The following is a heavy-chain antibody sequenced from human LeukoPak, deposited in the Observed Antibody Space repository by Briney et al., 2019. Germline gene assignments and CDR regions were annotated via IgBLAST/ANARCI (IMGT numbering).Heavy chain of an antibody. J-gene: IGHJ4*02. CDR3: ARDTWLGEGSFDY. V-gene: IGHV3-30*04. Sequence: GGSLRLSCAASGFTFSSYAMHWVRQAPGKGLEWVAVISYDGSNKYYADSVKGRFTISRDNSKNTLHLQMNSLRAEDTAVYYCARDTWLGEGSFDYWGQGTLVTVSS. CDR1: GFTFSSYA. D-gene: IGHD2-21*01. CDR2: ISYDGSNK.